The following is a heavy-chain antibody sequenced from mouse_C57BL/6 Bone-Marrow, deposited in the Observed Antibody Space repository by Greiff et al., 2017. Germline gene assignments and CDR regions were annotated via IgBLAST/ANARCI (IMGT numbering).Heavy chain of an antibody. J-gene: IGHJ2*01. CDR3: ARGLTGGY. CDR1: GYTFTSYW. CDR2: IHPNSGST. D-gene: IGHD4-1*01. Sequence: QVQLQQSGAELVTPGASVKLSCKASGYTFTSYWMHWVKQRPGQGLEWIGMIHPNSGSTNYNEKFKSKATLAVDKSSSTAYMQLSSLTAEDAAVYDCARGLTGGYWGQGTTLTVSS. V-gene: IGHV1-64*01.